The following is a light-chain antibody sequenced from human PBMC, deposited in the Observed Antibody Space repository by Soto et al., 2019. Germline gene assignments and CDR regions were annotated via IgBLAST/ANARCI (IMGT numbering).Light chain of an antibody. J-gene: IGKJ1*01. Sequence: EIVMTQSPGTLSVSPGERATLSCMASQSVRSNLAWYQQKPGQAPRLLVYAVSNRATGIPARFSGGGSGTDFTLTISNLEPEDFAVYYCQQRSDWPWTFGQGTKVDI. CDR3: QQRSDWPWT. CDR1: QSVRSN. V-gene: IGKV3-11*01. CDR2: AVS.